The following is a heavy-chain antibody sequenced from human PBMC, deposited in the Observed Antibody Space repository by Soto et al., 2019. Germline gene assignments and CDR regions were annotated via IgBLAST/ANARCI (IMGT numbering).Heavy chain of an antibody. CDR1: GGSFSGYY. Sequence: LSLTCAVYGGSFSGYYWSWIRQPPGKGLEWIGEINHSGSTNYNPSLKSRVTISVDTSKNQFSLKLSSVTAADTAVYYCARSTYITATTGNFYYWGQGTLVTVSS. V-gene: IGHV4-34*01. CDR2: INHSGST. D-gene: IGHD1-7*01. CDR3: ARSTYITATTGNFYY. J-gene: IGHJ4*02.